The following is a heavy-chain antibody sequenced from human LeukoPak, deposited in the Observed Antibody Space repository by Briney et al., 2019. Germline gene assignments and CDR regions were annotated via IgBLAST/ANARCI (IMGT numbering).Heavy chain of an antibody. CDR2: IKSKTDGGTT. CDR3: TTDRYYYGSDY. CDR1: GLTFSTYT. J-gene: IGHJ4*02. Sequence: GGSLRLSCAASGLTFSTYTMNWVRQAPGKGLEWVGRIKSKTDGGTTDYAAPVKGRFTISRDDSKNTLYLQMNSLKTEDTAVYYCTTDRYYYGSDYWGQGTLVTVSS. V-gene: IGHV3-15*01. D-gene: IGHD3-10*01.